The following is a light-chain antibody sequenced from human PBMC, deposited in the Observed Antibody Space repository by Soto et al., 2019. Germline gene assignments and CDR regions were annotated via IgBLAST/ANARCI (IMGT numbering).Light chain of an antibody. CDR1: QSVSSSY. Sequence: EIVLSQSPCTLSLYPGERATLSFRASQSVSSSYLAWYQQKPGQAPRLLIYGASSRAAGIPDRFSGSGSGTDFTLTISRLEPEDSAVYYCHQYHSTPQTFGQGTKVDIK. J-gene: IGKJ2*01. V-gene: IGKV3-20*01. CDR2: GAS. CDR3: HQYHSTPQT.